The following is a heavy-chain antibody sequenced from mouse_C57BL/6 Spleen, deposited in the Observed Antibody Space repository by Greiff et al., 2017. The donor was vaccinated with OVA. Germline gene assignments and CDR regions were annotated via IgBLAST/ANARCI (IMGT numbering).Heavy chain of an antibody. Sequence: EVQLVESGGGLVQPKGSLKLSCAASGFSFNTYAMNWVRQAPGKGLEWVARIRSKSNNYATYYADSVKDRFTISRDDSESMLYLQMNNLKTEDTAMYYCVRGDYDELADWGQGTLVTVSA. V-gene: IGHV10-1*01. CDR3: VRGDYDELAD. CDR1: GFSFNTYA. D-gene: IGHD2-4*01. CDR2: IRSKSNNYAT. J-gene: IGHJ3*01.